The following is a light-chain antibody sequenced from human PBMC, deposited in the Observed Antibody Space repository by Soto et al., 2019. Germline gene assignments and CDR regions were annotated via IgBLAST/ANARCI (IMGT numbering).Light chain of an antibody. CDR1: QSISSN. V-gene: IGKV3-15*01. CDR3: QQYNKWPLIT. Sequence: EIVMTQSPATLSVSPGERATLSCRASQSISSNLAWYQQKPGQAPRLLIYGASTRAPGIPGRLSGSGSGTEFTLTISGLQSEDFAIYYCQQYNKWPLITFGQGTRLEIK. CDR2: GAS. J-gene: IGKJ5*01.